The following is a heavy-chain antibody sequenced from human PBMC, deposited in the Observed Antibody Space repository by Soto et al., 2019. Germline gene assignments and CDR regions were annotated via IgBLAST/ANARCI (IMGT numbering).Heavy chain of an antibody. CDR2: INHSGST. CDR1: GGSFSGYY. D-gene: IGHD2-2*01. J-gene: IGHJ6*03. CDR3: ARGHGDIVVVPAPTGAHMDV. V-gene: IGHV4-34*01. Sequence: SETLSLTCAVYGGSFSGYYWSWIRQPPGKGLERIGEINHSGSTNYNPSLKSRVTISVDTSKNQFSLKLSSVTAADTAVYYCARGHGDIVVVPAPTGAHMDVWGKGTTVTVSS.